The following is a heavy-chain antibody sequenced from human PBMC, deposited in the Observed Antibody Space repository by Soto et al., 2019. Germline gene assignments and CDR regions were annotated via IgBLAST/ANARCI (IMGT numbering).Heavy chain of an antibody. V-gene: IGHV4-31*03. CDR1: GGSISSGGYY. CDR3: ARDRRGPDSSGYYNWFDP. Sequence: SETLSLTCTVSGGSISSGGYYWSWIRQHPGKGLEWIGYIYYSGSTYYNPSLKSRVTISVDTSKNQFSLKLSSVTAADTAVYYCARDRRGPDSSGYYNWFDPWGQGTLVTVSS. CDR2: IYYSGST. J-gene: IGHJ5*02. D-gene: IGHD3-22*01.